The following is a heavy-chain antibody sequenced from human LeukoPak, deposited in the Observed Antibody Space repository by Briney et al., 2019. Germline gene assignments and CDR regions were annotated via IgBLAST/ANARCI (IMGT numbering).Heavy chain of an antibody. CDR3: ARGAYDFWSGYKGTDYYYYYMDV. Sequence: GGSLRLSCAASGFTFSSYAMSWVRQAPGKGLEWVSAISGSGGSTYYADSVKGRFTISRDNSKNTLYLQMNSLRAEDTAVYYCARGAYDFWSGYKGTDYYYYYMDVWGQGTLVTVSS. CDR2: ISGSGGST. J-gene: IGHJ6*03. V-gene: IGHV3-23*01. D-gene: IGHD3-3*01. CDR1: GFTFSSYA.